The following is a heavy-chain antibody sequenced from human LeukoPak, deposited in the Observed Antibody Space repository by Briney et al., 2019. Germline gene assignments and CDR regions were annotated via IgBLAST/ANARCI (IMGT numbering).Heavy chain of an antibody. V-gene: IGHV3-53*01. D-gene: IGHD3-10*01. CDR3: ARAKPKNMVRGLIMRRESRYYFDY. J-gene: IGHJ4*02. CDR1: GFTVSSNY. CDR2: IYSGGSA. Sequence: GGSLRLSCAASGFTVSSNYMSWVRQAPGKGLEWVSVIYSGGSAYYADSVKGRFTISRDNSKSTLYIQMNSLRAEDTAVYYCARAKPKNMVRGLIMRRESRYYFDYWGQGTLVTVSS.